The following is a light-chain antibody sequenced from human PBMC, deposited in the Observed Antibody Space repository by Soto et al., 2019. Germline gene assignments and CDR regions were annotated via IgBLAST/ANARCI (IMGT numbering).Light chain of an antibody. V-gene: IGKV1-5*03. Sequence: DIQMTQSPSTLSASVGDRVTITCRASQSIGVWLAWYQQKPGTAPKLLIYKTSTLDSGVPLRFSGSGSGTEFTLTISSLQPDDSATYYCQQYINYFRTFGQGTKVEIK. CDR2: KTS. CDR1: QSIGVW. J-gene: IGKJ1*01. CDR3: QQYINYFRT.